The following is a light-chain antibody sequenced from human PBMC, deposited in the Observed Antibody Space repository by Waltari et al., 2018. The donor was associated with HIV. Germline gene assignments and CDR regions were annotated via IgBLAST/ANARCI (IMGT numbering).Light chain of an antibody. V-gene: IGLV2-8*01. J-gene: IGLJ2*01. Sequence: QSALTQPPSASGSPGQSVNMSCTRATSDLHDYNFISWYQQYSGKAPKLIIFEVTKRPSGVPDRFSGSRSGNTASLIVSGLQAEDEAVYFCSSFAGSNKLFGGGTKLTVL. CDR2: EVT. CDR3: SSFAGSNKL. CDR1: TSDLHDYNF.